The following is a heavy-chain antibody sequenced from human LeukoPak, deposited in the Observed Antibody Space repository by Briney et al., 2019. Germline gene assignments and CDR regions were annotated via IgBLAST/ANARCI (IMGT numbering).Heavy chain of an antibody. V-gene: IGHV4-39*01. Sequence: SETLSLTCTVSGGSISSSSYYWGWIRQPPGKGPEWIGIIYYSGSTYCNPSLKSRVTISVDTSKNQFSLKLSSVTAADTAVYYCARLGSYSSSWYRAFDIWGQGTMVTVSS. CDR3: ARLGSYSSSWYRAFDI. CDR2: IYYSGST. D-gene: IGHD6-13*01. J-gene: IGHJ3*02. CDR1: GGSISSSSYY.